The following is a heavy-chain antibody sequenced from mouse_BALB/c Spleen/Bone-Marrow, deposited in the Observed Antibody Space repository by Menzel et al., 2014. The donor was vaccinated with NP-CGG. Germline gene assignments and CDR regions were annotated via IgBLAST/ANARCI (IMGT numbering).Heavy chain of an antibody. CDR3: TSMRRRGFAY. V-gene: IGHV6-6*02. Sequence: EVMLVESGGGLVQPGGSMKLSCVASGFTFSNYWMNWVCQSPEKGLEWVAEIRLKSNNYATHYAESVKGRFTISRDDSKSSVYLQMNNLRAGDTGIYYCTSMRRRGFAYWGQGTLVTVSA. CDR2: IRLKSNNYAT. J-gene: IGHJ3*01. D-gene: IGHD2-3*01. CDR1: GFTFSNYW.